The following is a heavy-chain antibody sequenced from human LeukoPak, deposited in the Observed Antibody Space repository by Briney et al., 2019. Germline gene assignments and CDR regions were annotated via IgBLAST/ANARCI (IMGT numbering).Heavy chain of an antibody. CDR1: GGSISSSSDY. CDR2: IYYSGST. Sequence: SETLSLTCTVSGGSISSSSDYWGWIRQPPGKGLEWIGSIYYSGSTYYNPSLKSRVTISVDTSKNQFSLKLSSVTAADTAVYYCATIGGDIVVVPASLFFDYWGQGTLVTVSS. D-gene: IGHD2-2*01. J-gene: IGHJ4*02. V-gene: IGHV4-39*01. CDR3: ATIGGDIVVVPASLFFDY.